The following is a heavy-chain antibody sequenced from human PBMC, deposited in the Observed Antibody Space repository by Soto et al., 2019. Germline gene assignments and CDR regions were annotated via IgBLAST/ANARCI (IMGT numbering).Heavy chain of an antibody. V-gene: IGHV5-51*01. CDR2: IYPSDSDT. D-gene: IGHD2-15*01. J-gene: IGHJ5*02. CDR3: ALHSLLAALPLAWFDP. CDR1: DYGFAVYW. Sequence: GEALKISCKGSDYGFAVYWIAWVRQMPGKGLEWMGIIYPSDSDTRYSPSFQGQVTISADKSISTAYLQGSSLKASDTAMSYCALHSLLAALPLAWFDPRAQRALVTVSS.